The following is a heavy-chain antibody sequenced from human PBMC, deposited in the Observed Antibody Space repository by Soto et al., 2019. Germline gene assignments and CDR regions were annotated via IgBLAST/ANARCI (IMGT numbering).Heavy chain of an antibody. V-gene: IGHV3-21*01. Sequence: GSLRVSCSASGFTFSSYSMNWVRQAPGKGLEWVSSISSSSGHIYYADSLKGRFTISRDNAKNSLYLQMNSLRAEDTAVYYCTRHWLATREFDYWGQGTQVTVSS. J-gene: IGHJ4*02. CDR2: ISSSSGHI. CDR3: TRHWLATREFDY. D-gene: IGHD1-26*01. CDR1: GFTFSSYS.